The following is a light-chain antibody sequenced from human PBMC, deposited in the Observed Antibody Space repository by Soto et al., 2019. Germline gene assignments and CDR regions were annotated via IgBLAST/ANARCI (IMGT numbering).Light chain of an antibody. CDR2: DVT. CDR1: SSDVGSYNR. CDR3: NSFTTSSPYV. J-gene: IGLJ1*01. V-gene: IGLV2-18*02. Sequence: QSALTQPPSVSGSPGQSVAISCTGTSSDVGSYNRVAWYQQPPGTAPKLIIYDVTNRPSGVPDRFSGSKSGNTASLTISGLQAEDEADYYCNSFTTSSPYVFGTGTKLTVL.